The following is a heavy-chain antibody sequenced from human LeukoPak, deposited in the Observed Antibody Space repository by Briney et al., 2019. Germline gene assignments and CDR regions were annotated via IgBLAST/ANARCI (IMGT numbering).Heavy chain of an antibody. Sequence: ASVKVSCEASGGTFSSYDISWVRQAPGQGLEWMGEITPIFGTANYAHKFQGRVTITADESTSTAYMELSSLRYEDTAVYYCARSEWELTLDYWGQGTLLTVSS. CDR1: GGTFSSYD. V-gene: IGHV1-69*13. D-gene: IGHD1-26*01. CDR3: ARSEWELTLDY. CDR2: ITPIFGTA. J-gene: IGHJ4*02.